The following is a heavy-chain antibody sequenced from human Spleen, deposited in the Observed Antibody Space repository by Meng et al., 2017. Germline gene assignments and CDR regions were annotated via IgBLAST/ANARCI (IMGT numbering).Heavy chain of an antibody. J-gene: IGHJ4*02. CDR3: ARGSRELVGALYFDY. D-gene: IGHD1-26*01. V-gene: IGHV4-34*01. Sequence: SETLSLTCAVYRGSFSGYFWSWIRQPPGKGLEWIGEINHIGSTNYNPSLKSRVTISVDTSKKQFSLKLSSVTAADTAVYYCARGSRELVGALYFDYWGQGTLVTVSS. CDR1: RGSFSGYF. CDR2: INHIGST.